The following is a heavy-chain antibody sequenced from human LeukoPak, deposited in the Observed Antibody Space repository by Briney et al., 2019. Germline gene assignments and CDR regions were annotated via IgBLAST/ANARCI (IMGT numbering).Heavy chain of an antibody. J-gene: IGHJ4*02. V-gene: IGHV4-59*01. D-gene: IGHD3-22*01. CDR2: IYYSGST. CDR1: GGSISTYY. CDR3: ARGKDYYDTSGYPTFHY. Sequence: SETLSLTCTVSGGSISTYYWSWIRQPPGKGLEWIGYIYYSGSTNPNPSLKSRVTISVDTSKNQLSLKLTSVLAADTAVYYCARGKDYYDTSGYPTFHYWGQGTLVTVSS.